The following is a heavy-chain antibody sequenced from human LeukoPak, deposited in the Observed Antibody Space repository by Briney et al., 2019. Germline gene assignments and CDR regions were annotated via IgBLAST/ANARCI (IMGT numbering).Heavy chain of an antibody. D-gene: IGHD5-18*01. CDR1: GGSISSCY. CDR2: IYYSGST. Sequence: PSETLSLTCTVSGGSISSCYWSWIRQPPGKGLEWIGYIYYSGSTNYNPSLKSRVTISVDTSKNQFSLKLSSVTAADTAVYYCARGSYGYSYGHGLDYWGQGTLVTVSS. CDR3: ARGSYGYSYGHGLDY. V-gene: IGHV4-59*01. J-gene: IGHJ4*02.